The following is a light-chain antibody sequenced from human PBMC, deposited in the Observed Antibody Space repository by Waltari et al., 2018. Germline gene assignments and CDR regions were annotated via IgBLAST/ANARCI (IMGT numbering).Light chain of an antibody. Sequence: EIVLTQSPGTLSLSPGERDTHYCRASQSISKYLAGYQQRPGQAPRLLIYHASSRAAGTPDRFSGSGSGTDFSLSISRLEPEDFAVYYCQHYESLPVTFGQGTKVEIK. CDR1: QSISKY. V-gene: IGKV3-20*01. J-gene: IGKJ1*01. CDR2: HAS. CDR3: QHYESLPVT.